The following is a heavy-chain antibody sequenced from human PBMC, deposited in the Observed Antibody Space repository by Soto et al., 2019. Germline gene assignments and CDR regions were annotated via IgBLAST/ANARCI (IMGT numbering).Heavy chain of an antibody. CDR1: GFSLTTSGVG. Sequence: QITLNESGPTVVRPTETLTLTCRFSGFSLTTSGVGVGWIRQSPGKALEWLALIYWDDDKRYSASLKSRLTFTNDTSKNQVVLTVSDLDPTDTATYYCAHRVLRTVFGLVTTTAIYFDFWGQGTPVAVSS. CDR3: AHRVLRTVFGLVTTTAIYFDF. V-gene: IGHV2-5*02. J-gene: IGHJ4*02. CDR2: IYWDDDK. D-gene: IGHD3-3*01.